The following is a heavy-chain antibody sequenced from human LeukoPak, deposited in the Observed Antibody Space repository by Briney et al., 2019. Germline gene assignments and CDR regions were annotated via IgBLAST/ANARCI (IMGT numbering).Heavy chain of an antibody. Sequence: GGSLRLSCAASGLTLSNYAMSWVRQAPGKGLEWVSAISGSGGTTYYADSVRGRFTISRDNSKNTLYLQMNSLRAEDTAVYYCAKRGLPLAPDFDYWGQGTLVTVSS. CDR1: GLTLSNYA. J-gene: IGHJ4*02. V-gene: IGHV3-23*01. CDR2: ISGSGGTT. D-gene: IGHD5/OR15-5a*01. CDR3: AKRGLPLAPDFDY.